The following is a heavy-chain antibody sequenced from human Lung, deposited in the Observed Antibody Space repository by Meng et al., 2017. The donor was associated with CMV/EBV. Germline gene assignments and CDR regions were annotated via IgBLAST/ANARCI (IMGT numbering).Heavy chain of an antibody. CDR2: IRYETSNK. D-gene: IGHD3-3*01. CDR1: GFTFSSYC. CDR3: AKGMGLRFLGAYDQ. Sequence: SXAASGFTFSSYCMHWVRQAPGKGLEWVAFIRYETSNKYYVDSVKGRFTISRDNSKNTLYLQMNSLRVDDTAVYYCAKGMGLRFLGAYDQWGQGSLVTVSS. V-gene: IGHV3-30*02. J-gene: IGHJ4*02.